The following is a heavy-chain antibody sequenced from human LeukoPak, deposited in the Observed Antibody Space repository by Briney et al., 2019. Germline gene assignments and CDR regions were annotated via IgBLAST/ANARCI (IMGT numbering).Heavy chain of an antibody. CDR2: INPNSGGT. V-gene: IGHV1-2*02. Sequence: ASVKVSCKASGYTFTGYYMHWVRQAPGQGLEWMGWINPNSGGTNYAQKSQGRVTMTRDTSISTAYMELSRLRSDDTAVYYCARPYSAVIYYFDYWGQGTLVTVSS. D-gene: IGHD6-13*01. CDR1: GYTFTGYY. CDR3: ARPYSAVIYYFDY. J-gene: IGHJ4*02.